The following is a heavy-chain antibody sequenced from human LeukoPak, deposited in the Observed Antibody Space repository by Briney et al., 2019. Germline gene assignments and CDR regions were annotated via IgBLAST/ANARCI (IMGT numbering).Heavy chain of an antibody. V-gene: IGHV1-2*02. CDR1: GSTFTGYY. CDR3: AGIVRSYPD. CDR2: INPNSGGT. D-gene: IGHD3-16*02. Sequence: ASVKVSCKSSGSTFTGYYMHWVRQAPGQGLEWMGWINPNSGGTKYAQRFQGRSTMTRDTSISTAYMEVSRLRSDDTAVYYCAGIVRSYPDWGQGTLVTVSS. J-gene: IGHJ4*02.